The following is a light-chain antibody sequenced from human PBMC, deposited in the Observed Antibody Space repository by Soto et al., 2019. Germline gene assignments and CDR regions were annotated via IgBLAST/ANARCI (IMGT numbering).Light chain of an antibody. CDR2: KNS. Sequence: SYELTQPSSVSVSPGQTARITCSGEILAEKYARWFQQKPGQAPVLVIYKNSGRPSGIPERFSGSYSGTTVTLTIGGAQVEDEADYYCYSAADNRGVFGGGTKVTVL. CDR1: ILAEKY. V-gene: IGLV3-27*01. CDR3: YSAADNRGV. J-gene: IGLJ2*01.